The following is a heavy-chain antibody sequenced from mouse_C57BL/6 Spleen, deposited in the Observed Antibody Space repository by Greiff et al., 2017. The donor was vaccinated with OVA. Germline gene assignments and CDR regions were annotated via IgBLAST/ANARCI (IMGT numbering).Heavy chain of an antibody. J-gene: IGHJ4*01. D-gene: IGHD2-2*01. V-gene: IGHV1-64*01. CDR3: AKIYYGYDDAMDY. CDR1: GYTFTSYW. CDR2: IHPNSGST. Sequence: QVQLQQSGAELVKPGASVKLSCKASGYTFTSYWMHWVKQRPGQGLEWIGMIHPNSGSTNYNEKFKSKATLTVDKSSSTAYMQLSSLTSEDSAVYYCAKIYYGYDDAMDYWGQGTSVTVSS.